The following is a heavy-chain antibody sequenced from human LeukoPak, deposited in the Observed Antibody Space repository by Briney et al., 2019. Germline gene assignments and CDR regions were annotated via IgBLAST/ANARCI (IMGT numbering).Heavy chain of an antibody. CDR3: AGDLKY. V-gene: IGHV3-7*01. Sequence: GGSLRLSCAASGFTFNSYWIHWVRQAPGKGLEWVANIKFDGSDKFYVDSVKGRFTISRDNAKNLLYLQMNSLRAEDTAVYYCAGDLKYWGQGTLVTVSS. CDR2: IKFDGSDK. J-gene: IGHJ4*02. CDR1: GFTFNSYW.